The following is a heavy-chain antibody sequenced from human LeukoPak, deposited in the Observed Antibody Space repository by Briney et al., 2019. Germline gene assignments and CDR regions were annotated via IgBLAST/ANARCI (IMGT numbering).Heavy chain of an antibody. D-gene: IGHD3-16*02. CDR1: GFTVSSNY. V-gene: IGHV3-53*01. J-gene: IGHJ5*02. CDR3: ARARYPRDWFDP. CDR2: IYSGGST. Sequence: PGGSLRLSCAASGFTVSSNYMSWVRQAPGKGLEWVSVIYSGGSTYYADSVKGRFTISRDNSKNTLYLQMNSLRAEDTAVYYCARARYPRDWFDPWGQGTLVTVSA.